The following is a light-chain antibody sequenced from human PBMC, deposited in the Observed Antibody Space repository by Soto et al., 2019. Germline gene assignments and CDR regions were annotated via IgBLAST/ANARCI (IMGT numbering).Light chain of an antibody. CDR1: QSILYNSNNKNY. V-gene: IGKV4-1*01. Sequence: DIVMTQSPDSLAVSLGERATINCKSSQSILYNSNNKNYLAWYQQKPGQPPKLLIYWASTRESGVPDRFSGSGSGTDFTLTISSLQAEDVAVYYSQQYYSIPPTFGQGTKLEIK. J-gene: IGKJ2*01. CDR3: QQYYSIPPT. CDR2: WAS.